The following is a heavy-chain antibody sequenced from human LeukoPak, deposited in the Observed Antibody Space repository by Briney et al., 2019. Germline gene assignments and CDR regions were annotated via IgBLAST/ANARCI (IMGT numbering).Heavy chain of an antibody. CDR2: IDHVGINT. CDR3: ASMISNGEEVADWFDP. J-gene: IGHJ5*02. D-gene: IGHD4-11*01. Sequence: GGSLRLSCAASGFTFSSYWMHWVRQAPGKGLVWVSRIDHVGINTNYADSVRGRFTISRDNAKNTLYLQMNSLRAEDTAVYYCASMISNGEEVADWFDPWGQGTLVTVSS. CDR1: GFTFSSYW. V-gene: IGHV3-74*01.